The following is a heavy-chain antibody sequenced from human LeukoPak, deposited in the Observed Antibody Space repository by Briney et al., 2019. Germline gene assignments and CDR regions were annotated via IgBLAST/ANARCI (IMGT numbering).Heavy chain of an antibody. V-gene: IGHV3-30*02. Sequence: GGSLRLSCAASGFTFNRRGMHWVRQAPGKGLEWVAFIRYDGGETFYADFVKGRFTISRDNSKNTLYLQMNSLRAEDTAVYYCAKQGSGGWGLDYWGQGTLVTVSS. CDR1: GFTFNRRG. CDR3: AKQGSGGWGLDY. J-gene: IGHJ4*02. CDR2: IRYDGGET. D-gene: IGHD6-19*01.